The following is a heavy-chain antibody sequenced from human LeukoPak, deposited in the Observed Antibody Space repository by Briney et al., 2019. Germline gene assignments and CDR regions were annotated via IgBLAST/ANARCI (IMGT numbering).Heavy chain of an antibody. D-gene: IGHD3-22*01. V-gene: IGHV3-23*01. J-gene: IGHJ4*02. Sequence: PGGSLRLSCAASGFTFSSYAMSWVRQAPGKGLEWVSAISGSGSSPYYADSVKGRFTISRDNSKNTLYLQMNSLRAEDTAVYYCAKDQAPHYDDSSGSLDSWGQGTLVTVSS. CDR1: GFTFSSYA. CDR2: ISGSGSSP. CDR3: AKDQAPHYDDSSGSLDS.